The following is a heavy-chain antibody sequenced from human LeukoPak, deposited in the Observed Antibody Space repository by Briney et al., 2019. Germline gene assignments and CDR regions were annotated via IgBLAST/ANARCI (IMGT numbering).Heavy chain of an antibody. D-gene: IGHD3-9*01. CDR3: ARADFDWLHFDP. CDR1: GGSISSYY. Sequence: SETLSLTCTVSGGSISSYYWSWIRQPPGKGLEWIGYIYYSGSTNYNPSLKSRVTISVDTSKNQFSLKLSSVTAADTAVYYCARADFDWLHFDPWGQGTLVTVSS. J-gene: IGHJ5*02. V-gene: IGHV4-59*01. CDR2: IYYSGST.